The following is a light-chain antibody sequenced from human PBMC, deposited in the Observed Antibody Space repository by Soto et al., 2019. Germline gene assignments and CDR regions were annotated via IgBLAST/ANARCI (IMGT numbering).Light chain of an antibody. CDR3: QEYDSYSST. Sequence: DIQMTQSPSTLSASVGDRVTITCRASQSISNYLAWYQQKPGKAPKVPIYDASSFESGVPLRFSGSGSGTEFTLTISSLQPDDFATYYCQEYDSYSSTFGQGTKLQIK. V-gene: IGKV1-5*01. CDR2: DAS. CDR1: QSISNY. J-gene: IGKJ2*01.